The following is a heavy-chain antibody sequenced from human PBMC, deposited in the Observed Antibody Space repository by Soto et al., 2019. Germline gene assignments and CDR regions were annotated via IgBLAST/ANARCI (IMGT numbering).Heavy chain of an antibody. J-gene: IGHJ3*02. Sequence: QLHLVQSGAVVKKPGASVTVSCSASGYPVTAYYMHWVRQAPGRGLEWMGGINPATGAAKYTQTFQGRVTMARDTSTGKVFMGLGGLTSEDPAGFYCARGGGVGVAGSAAFDMWGQGTLVTVSS. CDR1: GYPVTAYY. CDR2: INPATGAA. V-gene: IGHV1-2*02. D-gene: IGHD3-3*01. CDR3: ARGGGVGVAGSAAFDM.